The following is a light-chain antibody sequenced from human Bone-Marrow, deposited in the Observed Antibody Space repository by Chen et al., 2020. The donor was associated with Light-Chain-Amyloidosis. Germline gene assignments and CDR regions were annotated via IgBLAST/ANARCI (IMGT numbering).Light chain of an antibody. CDR1: NIGSTS. CDR2: DDS. CDR3: QVWDRSSDRPV. J-gene: IGLJ3*02. V-gene: IGLV3-21*02. Sequence: SYVLTQPSSVSVAPGQTATIACGGNNIGSTSVHWYQQTPGQAPLLVVYDDSDRPSGIPERLSGSNSENTANLTSSRVEAGDEADYYCQVWDRSSDRPVFGGGTKLTVL.